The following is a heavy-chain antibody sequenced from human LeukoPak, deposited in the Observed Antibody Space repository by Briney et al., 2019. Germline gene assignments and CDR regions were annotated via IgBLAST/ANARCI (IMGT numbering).Heavy chain of an antibody. Sequence: SETLSLTCAVYGGSFSGYYWSWIRQPPGKGLEWIGEINHSGSTNCNPSLKSRVTISVDTSKNQFSLKLSSVTAADTAVYYCARVDELLWFGELLSNWFDPWGQGTLVTVSS. V-gene: IGHV4-34*01. CDR3: ARVDELLWFGELLSNWFDP. CDR1: GGSFSGYY. D-gene: IGHD3-10*01. J-gene: IGHJ5*02. CDR2: INHSGST.